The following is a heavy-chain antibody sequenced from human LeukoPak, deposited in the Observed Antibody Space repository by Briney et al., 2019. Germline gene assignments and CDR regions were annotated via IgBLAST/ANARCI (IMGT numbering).Heavy chain of an antibody. V-gene: IGHV4-34*01. Sequence: PSETLSLTCAVYGGSFSGYYWSWIRQPPGKGLEWIGEINHSGSTNYNPSLKSRVTISVDTSKNQFSLKLSSVTAADTAVYYCARGSVYYDSSGYQDYWGQGTLVTVSS. D-gene: IGHD3-22*01. CDR1: GGSFSGYY. J-gene: IGHJ4*02. CDR2: INHSGST. CDR3: ARGSVYYDSSGYQDY.